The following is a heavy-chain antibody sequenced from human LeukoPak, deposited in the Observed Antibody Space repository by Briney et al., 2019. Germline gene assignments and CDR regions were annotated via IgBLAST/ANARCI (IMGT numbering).Heavy chain of an antibody. J-gene: IGHJ4*02. CDR3: AREEGGKLGIDYYFDY. Sequence: GGSLRLSCAASGFTFSSYSMNWVRQAPGKGLEWVSSISSSSSYIYYADSVKGRFTISRDNARKSLYLEMNSLTAEDTAVYYCAREEGGKLGIDYYFDYWGQGTLVTVSS. V-gene: IGHV3-21*01. CDR1: GFTFSSYS. D-gene: IGHD7-27*01. CDR2: ISSSSSYI.